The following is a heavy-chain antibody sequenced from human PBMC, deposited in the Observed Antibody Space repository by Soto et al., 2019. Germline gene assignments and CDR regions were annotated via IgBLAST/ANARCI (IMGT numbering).Heavy chain of an antibody. J-gene: IGHJ4*02. CDR2: ISSNGGTT. V-gene: IGHV3-64*01. CDR3: VRRVSGNYDY. D-gene: IGHD1-7*01. CDR1: GFTFSSYD. Sequence: EVQLAESGGGMVQPGGSLRHSCVASGFTFSSYDMHWVRQAPGKGLEYVSSISSNGGTTYYGNSVQGRFTISRDNSKNTLYLQMGSLRAEDMAVYYCVRRVSGNYDYWGQGTLVTVSS.